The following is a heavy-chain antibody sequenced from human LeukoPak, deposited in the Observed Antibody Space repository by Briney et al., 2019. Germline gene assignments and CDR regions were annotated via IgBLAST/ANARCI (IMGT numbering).Heavy chain of an antibody. J-gene: IGHJ4*02. Sequence: PGGSLRLSCAASGFTFSSYAMHWVRQAPGKGLEWVAVISYDGSNKYYADSVKGRFTISRDNSKNTLYLQMNSPRAEDTAVYYCARDEPDYGDYGLFDYWGQGTLVTVSS. V-gene: IGHV3-30*04. CDR2: ISYDGSNK. CDR3: ARDEPDYGDYGLFDY. CDR1: GFTFSSYA. D-gene: IGHD4-17*01.